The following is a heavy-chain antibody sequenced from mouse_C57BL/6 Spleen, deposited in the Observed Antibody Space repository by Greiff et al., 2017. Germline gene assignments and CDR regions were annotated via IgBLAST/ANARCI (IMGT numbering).Heavy chain of an antibody. D-gene: IGHD1-1*01. V-gene: IGHV1-81*01. Sequence: VQLQQSGAELARPGASVKLSCKASGYTFTSYGISWVKQRTGQGLEWIGEIYTRSGNTYYNEKFKGKATLTADKSSSTAYMELRSLTSEDSAVYVCANYGRRDRYFDVWGTGTTVTVSS. CDR2: IYTRSGNT. CDR3: ANYGRRDRYFDV. J-gene: IGHJ1*03. CDR1: GYTFTSYG.